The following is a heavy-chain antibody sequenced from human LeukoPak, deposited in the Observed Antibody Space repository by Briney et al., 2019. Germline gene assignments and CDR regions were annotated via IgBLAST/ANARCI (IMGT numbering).Heavy chain of an antibody. CDR2: ISGSGGST. Sequence: GGSLRLSCAASGFTFSSYAMSWVRQAPGKGLEWVSAISGSGGSTYYADSVKGRFTISRDNSKNTLYLQMNSLRAEGMALYYCAKDITGTRWGAFDIWGQGTMVTVSS. CDR1: GFTFSSYA. CDR3: AKDITGTRWGAFDI. D-gene: IGHD1-20*01. J-gene: IGHJ3*02. V-gene: IGHV3-23*01.